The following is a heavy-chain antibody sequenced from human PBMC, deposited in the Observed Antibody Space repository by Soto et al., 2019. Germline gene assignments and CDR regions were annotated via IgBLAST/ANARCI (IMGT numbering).Heavy chain of an antibody. CDR3: TRGWLGVSAGQN. D-gene: IGHD3-10*01. Sequence: GGSLRLSCVASGFIVGTTYMSWVRQAPEKGLEWVSVIYDNGNTYYADSVRGRFTISRDNSKNTLSLQMTTLRAEDTAVYYCTRGWLGVSAGQNWGQGTQVTVSS. CDR2: IYDNGNT. V-gene: IGHV3-53*01. J-gene: IGHJ1*01. CDR1: GFIVGTTY.